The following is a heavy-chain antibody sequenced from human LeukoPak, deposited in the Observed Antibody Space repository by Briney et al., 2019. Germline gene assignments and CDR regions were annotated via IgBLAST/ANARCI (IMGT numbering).Heavy chain of an antibody. D-gene: IGHD3-22*01. CDR1: GDSVSRSDSY. V-gene: IGHV4-39*01. J-gene: IGHJ1*01. Sequence: PSETLSLTCSVSGDSVSRSDSYWDWIRQPPGKGLEWIGTIYNSGRTYYSPSLKSRVTMSVDPSNNRFSLNLRSVTAADTAVYYCARRRYYDGSGYLEWGQGTLLSVSS. CDR3: ARRRYYDGSGYLE. CDR2: IYNSGRT.